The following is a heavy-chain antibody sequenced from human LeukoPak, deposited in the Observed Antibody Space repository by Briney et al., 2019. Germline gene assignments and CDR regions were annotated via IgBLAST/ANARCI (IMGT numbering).Heavy chain of an antibody. J-gene: IGHJ4*02. CDR3: ASTYSSGWYYGDY. CDR1: GGSISSYY. Sequence: SETLSLTCTVSGGSISSYYWSWIRQPPGKGLEWIGYIYYSGSTNYNPSLKSRVTISVDTSKNQFSLKLSSVTAADTAVYYCASTYSSGWYYGDYWGQGTLVTVSS. CDR2: IYYSGST. D-gene: IGHD6-19*01. V-gene: IGHV4-59*01.